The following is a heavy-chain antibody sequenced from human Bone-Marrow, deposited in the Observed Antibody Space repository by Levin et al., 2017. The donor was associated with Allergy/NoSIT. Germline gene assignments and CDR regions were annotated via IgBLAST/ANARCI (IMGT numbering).Heavy chain of an antibody. CDR1: GDSISSSNYY. CDR2: IYYNGST. CDR3: DSVIIWNQYYLDV. J-gene: IGHJ6*02. D-gene: IGHD2/OR15-2a*01. V-gene: IGHV4-39*06. Sequence: SETLSLTCTVSGDSISSSNYYWGWIRQPPGKGLEWIGSIYYNGSTYYNPSLKSRVTILVDTSKNQFPLKLNSVTAADTAVYYCDSVIIWNQYYLDVWGQGATVTVSS.